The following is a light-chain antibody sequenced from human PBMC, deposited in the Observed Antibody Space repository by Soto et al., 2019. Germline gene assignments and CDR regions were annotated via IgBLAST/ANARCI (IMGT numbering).Light chain of an antibody. CDR2: GAS. Sequence: VMTQSPATLSVSPGERATLSCRASQSVSINLAWYQQKPGQAPRLLIHGASTRATGIPARFSGGGSGTEFTLTISSLQSEDFAVYYCQQYNSWPPITFGQGTRLEIK. V-gene: IGKV3-15*01. CDR3: QQYNSWPPIT. J-gene: IGKJ5*01. CDR1: QSVSIN.